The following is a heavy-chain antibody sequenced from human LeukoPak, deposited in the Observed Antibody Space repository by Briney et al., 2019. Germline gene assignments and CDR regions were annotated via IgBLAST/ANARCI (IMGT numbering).Heavy chain of an antibody. D-gene: IGHD6-19*01. CDR1: GGSFSGYY. J-gene: IGHJ4*01. CDR2: INHSGST. V-gene: IGHV4-34*01. Sequence: SETLSLTCAVFGGSFSGYYWSCIRQPPGKGLEWIGRINHSGSTNYNPSLKSRVTISVGTSKNQFSLKVSSVTAADTAVYYCARYSAHSSRWGYFAYCDRGTLVIGSS. CDR3: ARYSAHSSRWGYFAY.